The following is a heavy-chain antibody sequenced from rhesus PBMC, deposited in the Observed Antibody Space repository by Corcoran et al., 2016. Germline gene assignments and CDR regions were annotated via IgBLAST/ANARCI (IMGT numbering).Heavy chain of an antibody. D-gene: IGHD5-24*01. Sequence: QVQLQESGPGLVKPSETLSLTCTVSGASISNTWWSWIRQPPGKGLEWIGEINDIFRGTHYNPTLQCRVTISKDASKNQCSLELSSVTSADTAVYYCARRQRVHLDYWGQGVLVTVSS. CDR2: INDIFRGT. CDR3: ARRQRVHLDY. J-gene: IGHJ4*01. CDR1: GASISNTW. V-gene: IGHV4-80*01.